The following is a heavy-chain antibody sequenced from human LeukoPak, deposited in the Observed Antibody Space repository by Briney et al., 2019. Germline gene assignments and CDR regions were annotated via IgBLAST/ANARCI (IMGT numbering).Heavy chain of an antibody. D-gene: IGHD6-13*01. V-gene: IGHV5-51*01. Sequence: GESLKISCKGSGYSFTSYWIGWVRQMPGKGLEWMGIIYPGDSDTRYSPSFQGQVTISADKSISTAHLQWSSLKASDTAMYYCARMISSSLWYFDYWGQGTLVTVSS. CDR1: GYSFTSYW. CDR3: ARMISSSLWYFDY. CDR2: IYPGDSDT. J-gene: IGHJ4*02.